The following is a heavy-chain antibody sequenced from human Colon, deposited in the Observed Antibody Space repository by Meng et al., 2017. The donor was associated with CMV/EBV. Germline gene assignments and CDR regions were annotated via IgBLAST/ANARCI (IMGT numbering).Heavy chain of an antibody. Sequence: GESLKISCAASGFTFSSYWMSWVRQAPGKGLQWIGFIRDKGNGGTTEYVASVKGRFSISRDDSKRIAYLQMNSLQIDDTAVYYCAKDLSKFASLPMDFWGQGTPVTVSS. V-gene: IGHV3-49*04. J-gene: IGHJ4*02. D-gene: IGHD3-16*01. CDR3: AKDLSKFASLPMDF. CDR2: IRDKGNGGTT. CDR1: GFTFSSYW.